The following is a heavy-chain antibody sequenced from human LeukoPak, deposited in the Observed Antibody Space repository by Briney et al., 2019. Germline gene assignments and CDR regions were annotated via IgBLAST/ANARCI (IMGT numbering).Heavy chain of an antibody. J-gene: IGHJ4*02. Sequence: GGSLRLSCAASGFTLSSYSMNWVRQAPGRGLEWVSSISSSSSYIYYADSVKGRFTISRDNAKNSLYLQMNSLRAEDTAVYYCAREMATIRENSAWGQGTLVTVSS. V-gene: IGHV3-21*01. CDR1: GFTLSSYS. CDR3: AREMATIRENSA. D-gene: IGHD5-24*01. CDR2: ISSSSSYI.